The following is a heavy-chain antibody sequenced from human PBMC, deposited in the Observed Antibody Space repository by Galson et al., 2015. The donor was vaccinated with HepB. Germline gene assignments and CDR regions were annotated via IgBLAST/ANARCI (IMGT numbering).Heavy chain of an antibody. CDR3: ARARGSSGWYKGYYYGMDV. V-gene: IGHV3-53*01. CDR1: GFTVSSNY. CDR2: IYSGGST. Sequence: SLRLSCAASGFTVSSNYMSWVRQAPGKGLEWVSVIYSGGSTYYADSVKGRFTISRDNSKNTLYLQMNSLRAEDTAVYYCARARGSSGWYKGYYYGMDVWGQGTTVTVSS. D-gene: IGHD6-19*01. J-gene: IGHJ6*02.